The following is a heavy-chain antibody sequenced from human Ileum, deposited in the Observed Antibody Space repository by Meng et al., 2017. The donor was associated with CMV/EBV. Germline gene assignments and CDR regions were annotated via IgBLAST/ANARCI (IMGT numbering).Heavy chain of an antibody. V-gene: IGHV4-61*01. CDR3: ARDAQGWFDP. CDR2: IYPSGHT. CDR1: GASINSGSDY. Sequence: CTVSGASINSGSDYGSWIRQTPGKGLEWIGYIYPSGHTKYNPSLKSRVTISIDRSKNQFSLTLSSVSAADTAVYSCARDAQGWFDPWGQGALVTVSS. J-gene: IGHJ5*02.